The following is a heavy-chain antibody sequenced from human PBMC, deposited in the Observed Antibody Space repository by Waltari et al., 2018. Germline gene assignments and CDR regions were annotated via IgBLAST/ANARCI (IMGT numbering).Heavy chain of an antibody. CDR1: GGSFSGYY. D-gene: IGHD5-12*01. CDR3: ARGPLVATIT. V-gene: IGHV4-34*01. Sequence: QVQLQQWGAGLLKPSETLSLTCAVYGGSFSGYYWSWIRQPPGKGLEWIGEINHSGSTNFNPSLKSRVTISVDTSKNQFSLKLSSVTAADTAVYYCARGPLVATITWGQGTLVTVSS. CDR2: INHSGST. J-gene: IGHJ5*02.